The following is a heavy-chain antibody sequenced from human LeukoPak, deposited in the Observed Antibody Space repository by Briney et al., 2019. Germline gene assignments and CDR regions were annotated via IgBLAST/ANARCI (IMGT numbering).Heavy chain of an antibody. CDR1: GFTFSSYA. D-gene: IGHD2-8*02. CDR2: ISYDGSNK. J-gene: IGHJ3*02. V-gene: IGHV3-30-3*01. Sequence: GRSLRLSCAASGFTFSSYAMHWVRQAPGKGLEWVAVISYDGSNKYYADPVKGRFTISRDNAKNSLYLQMNNLRAEDTAVYSCVRQVGEGLVEAFDIWGQGRMVTVSS. CDR3: VRQVGEGLVEAFDI.